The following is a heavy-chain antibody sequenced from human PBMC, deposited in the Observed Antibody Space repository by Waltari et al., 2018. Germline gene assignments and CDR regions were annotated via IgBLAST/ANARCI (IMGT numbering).Heavy chain of an antibody. V-gene: IGHV3-23*01. CDR2: ISTSDGST. CDR3: AKHYASGKRYFDY. CDR1: GFTFTAYA. D-gene: IGHD3-10*01. J-gene: IGHJ4*02. Sequence: EVQLLESGGDLVHPGGSLRLSCVASGFTFTAYAMNWVRQAPGKGLWWFPTISTSDGSTYYTDSVKGRCTISKDTYRNTVYLQMNSLRAEDTAIYYGAKHYASGKRYFDYWGQGALVTVSS.